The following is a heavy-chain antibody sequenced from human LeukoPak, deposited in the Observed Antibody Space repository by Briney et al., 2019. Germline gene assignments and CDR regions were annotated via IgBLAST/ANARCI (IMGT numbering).Heavy chain of an antibody. V-gene: IGHV3-23*01. Sequence: PGGSLRLSCAASGFTFSSYAMSWVRQAPGKGLEWVSAISGSGGSTYYADSVKGRFTISRDNAKNSLYLQMNSLRAEDTAVYYCARDQGLSSSSLGFDYWGQGTLVTVSS. CDR1: GFTFSSYA. CDR2: ISGSGGST. CDR3: ARDQGLSSSSLGFDY. J-gene: IGHJ4*02. D-gene: IGHD6-6*01.